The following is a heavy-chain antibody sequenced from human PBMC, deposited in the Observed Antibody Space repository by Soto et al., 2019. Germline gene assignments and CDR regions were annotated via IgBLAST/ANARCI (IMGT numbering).Heavy chain of an antibody. CDR1: GYTFTSYG. V-gene: IGHV1-18*01. J-gene: IGHJ5*02. D-gene: IGHD3-10*01. Sequence: QVQLVQSGAEVKKPGGSVKVSCKASGYTFTSYGFSWVRQAPGQGLEWMGWISAYNGNTKYAQKLQGRVTMTTDTSTSTAYMELRSLRSDDTAVYYCARVSGDGSGSYFGLTPWGQGTLVTVSS. CDR2: ISAYNGNT. CDR3: ARVSGDGSGSYFGLTP.